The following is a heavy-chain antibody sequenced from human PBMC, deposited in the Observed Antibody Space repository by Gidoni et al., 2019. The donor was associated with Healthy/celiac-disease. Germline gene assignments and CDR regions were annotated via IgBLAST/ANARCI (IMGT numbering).Heavy chain of an antibody. CDR3: ARDQAIILEWLLSYGMDV. CDR2: ISSSSSYI. J-gene: IGHJ6*02. D-gene: IGHD3-3*01. V-gene: IGHV3-21*01. Sequence: EVQLVESGGGLVKPGGSLRLSCAASGFTFSSYSMNWVRQAPGKGLEWVSSISSSSSYIYYADSVKGRFTISRDNAKNSLYLQMNSLRAEDTAVYYCARDQAIILEWLLSYGMDVWGQGTTVTVSS. CDR1: GFTFSSYS.